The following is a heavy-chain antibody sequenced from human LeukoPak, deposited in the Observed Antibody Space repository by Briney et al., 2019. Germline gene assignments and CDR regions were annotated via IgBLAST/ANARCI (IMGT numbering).Heavy chain of an antibody. CDR1: GFTFSSYG. Sequence: GGSLRLSCAASGFTFSSYGIHWVRQAPGKGLEWVTVISYDESKRYYADSVKGRFTISRDNSRNTVYLQMNSLRAEDTAVYYCASTYYAFWSGSFWGQGALVTVSS. V-gene: IGHV3-30-3*01. J-gene: IGHJ4*02. CDR3: ASTYYAFWSGSF. D-gene: IGHD3-3*01. CDR2: ISYDESKR.